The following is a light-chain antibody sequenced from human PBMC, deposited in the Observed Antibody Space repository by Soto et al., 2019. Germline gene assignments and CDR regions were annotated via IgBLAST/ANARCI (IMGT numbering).Light chain of an antibody. CDR1: QSLLHSSNNRNH. J-gene: IGKJ4*01. V-gene: IGKV4-1*01. CDR3: QQYNSIPFS. CDR2: WAS. Sequence: DIVMTQSPDSLAVSLGERATINCKSSQSLLHSSNNRNHLAWYQQKPGQPPKLLIYWASTRESGVPDRFSGSGSGTDFTLTISSLQAADVAVYYGQQYNSIPFSFGGGTKVDIK.